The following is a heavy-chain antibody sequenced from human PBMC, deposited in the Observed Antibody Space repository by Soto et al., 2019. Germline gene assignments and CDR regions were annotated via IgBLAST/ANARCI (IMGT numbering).Heavy chain of an antibody. D-gene: IGHD3-10*01. J-gene: IGHJ3*02. CDR3: ARGPRGSADSGI. CDR2: IDPSDSDT. Sequence: PGESLKISCQGSGYSFTSYWIDWVRQMPGKGLEWMGKIDPSDSDTNYSPSFQGHVTISADKSISTAYLQWSSLKASDTAMYYCARGPRGSADSGIWGQGTMVTV. CDR1: GYSFTSYW. V-gene: IGHV5-10-1*01.